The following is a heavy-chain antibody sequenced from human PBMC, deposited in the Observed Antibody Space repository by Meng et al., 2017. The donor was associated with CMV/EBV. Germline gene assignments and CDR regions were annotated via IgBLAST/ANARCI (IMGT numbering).Heavy chain of an antibody. CDR2: IYYSGST. CDR3: ARVTSRVAGAFDY. D-gene: IGHD1-20*01. Sequence: VHLQGPGPGLVKPSQTLSSTCTVSGGSISSGDYYWSWIRQPPGKGLEWIGYIYYSGSTYYNPSLKSRVTISVDTSKNQFSLKLSSVTAADTAVYYCARVTSRVAGAFDYWGQGTLVTVSS. V-gene: IGHV4-30-4*08. J-gene: IGHJ4*02. CDR1: GGSISSGDYY.